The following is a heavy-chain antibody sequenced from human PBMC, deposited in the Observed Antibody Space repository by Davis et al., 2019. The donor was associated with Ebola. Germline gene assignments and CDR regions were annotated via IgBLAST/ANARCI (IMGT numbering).Heavy chain of an antibody. J-gene: IGHJ6*02. CDR2: IKQDGSEK. CDR3: ARGPLSWEGITIFGVVTNVLDV. D-gene: IGHD3-3*01. Sequence: GESLKISCAASGFTFSSYWMSWVRQAPGKGLEWVANIKQDGSEKYYVDSVKGRFTISRDNAKNSLYLQMNSLRAEDTAVYYCARGPLSWEGITIFGVVTNVLDVWGQGTTVTVSS. V-gene: IGHV3-7*01. CDR1: GFTFSSYW.